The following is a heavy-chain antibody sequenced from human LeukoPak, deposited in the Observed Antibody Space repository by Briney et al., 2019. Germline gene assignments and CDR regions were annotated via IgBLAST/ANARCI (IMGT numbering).Heavy chain of an antibody. Sequence: SETLSLTCAVYGGSFSGYYWSWIRQPPGKGLAWIGEINHSGSTNYNPSLKSRVTISVDTSKNQFSLKLSSVTAADTAVYYCARDVPTYSGSHLYYYMDVWGKGTTVTVSS. V-gene: IGHV4-34*01. D-gene: IGHD1-26*01. J-gene: IGHJ6*03. CDR2: INHSGST. CDR1: GGSFSGYY. CDR3: ARDVPTYSGSHLYYYMDV.